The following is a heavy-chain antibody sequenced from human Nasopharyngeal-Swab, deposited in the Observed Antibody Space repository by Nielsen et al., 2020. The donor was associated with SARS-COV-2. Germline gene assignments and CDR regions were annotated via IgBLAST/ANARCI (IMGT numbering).Heavy chain of an antibody. CDR2: INWNCGST. J-gene: IGHJ4*02. Sequence: GGSLRLSCAASGFTFDDYGMSWVRQAPGKGLEWVSGINWNCGSTGYADSVKGRFTISRDNAKNSLYLQMNSLRAEDTALYYCARDYYDSSGSAKGNDYWGQGTLVTVSS. CDR3: ARDYYDSSGSAKGNDY. CDR1: GFTFDDYG. V-gene: IGHV3-20*04. D-gene: IGHD3-22*01.